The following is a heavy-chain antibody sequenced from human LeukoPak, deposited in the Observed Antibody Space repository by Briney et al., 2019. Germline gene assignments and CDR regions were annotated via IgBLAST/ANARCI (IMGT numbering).Heavy chain of an antibody. V-gene: IGHV3-23*01. D-gene: IGHD3-10*01. CDR3: ARASYGSGISYYYYYMDV. CDR1: GFSLSSYA. CDR2: TSSSDDGK. Sequence: GGSLRLSCTVSGFSLSSYAMSWVRRAPGKGLEWVSATSSSDDGKYYADSVKGRFTISRDNSKNTLYLQMNSLRAEDTAVYYCARASYGSGISYYYYYMDVWGKGTTVTISS. J-gene: IGHJ6*03.